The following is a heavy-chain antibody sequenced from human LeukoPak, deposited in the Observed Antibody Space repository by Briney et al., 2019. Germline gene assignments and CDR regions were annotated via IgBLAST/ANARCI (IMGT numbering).Heavy chain of an antibody. Sequence: GGSLRLSCAASGFTFTTYGTRWVRQAPGKGLEWVAVISYDGSNKYYADSVKGRFTISRDNAKNSLYVKMNRLRVEDTAVYYCARLAASRREGYNSNYFDYWGQGTLVTVSS. D-gene: IGHD5-24*01. J-gene: IGHJ4*02. CDR3: ARLAASRREGYNSNYFDY. CDR2: ISYDGSNK. CDR1: GFTFTTYG. V-gene: IGHV3-30*03.